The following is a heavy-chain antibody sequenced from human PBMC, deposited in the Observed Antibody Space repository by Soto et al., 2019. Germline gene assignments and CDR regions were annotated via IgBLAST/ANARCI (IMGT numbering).Heavy chain of an antibody. J-gene: IGHJ5*02. D-gene: IGHD2-2*01. CDR1: GGSISSSSYY. V-gene: IGHV4-39*01. CDR3: ARHFGQYASKFDP. CDR2: IYYSGRT. Sequence: QLQLQESGPGLVKPSETLSLTCTVSGGSISSSSYYWGWIRQPPGKGVEWIGSIYYSGRTYYNPSHKSRRTIFVHTSKNQFALKLSSVTGAVPAVYYCARHFGQYASKFDPWGQGTLVTVSS.